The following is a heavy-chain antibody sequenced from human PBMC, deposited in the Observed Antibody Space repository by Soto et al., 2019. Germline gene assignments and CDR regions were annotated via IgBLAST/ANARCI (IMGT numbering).Heavy chain of an antibody. Sequence: PSETLSLTCAVYGGSFSGYYWSWIRQPPGKGLEWIGEIDHSGSTNYNPSLKSRVTISVDTSKNQFSLKLSSVTAADAAVYYCARGSATIELDYWGQGTLVTVSS. J-gene: IGHJ4*02. D-gene: IGHD5-12*01. V-gene: IGHV4-34*01. CDR1: GGSFSGYY. CDR2: IDHSGST. CDR3: ARGSATIELDY.